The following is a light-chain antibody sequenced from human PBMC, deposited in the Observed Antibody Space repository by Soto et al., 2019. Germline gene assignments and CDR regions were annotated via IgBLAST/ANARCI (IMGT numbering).Light chain of an antibody. CDR3: QQYNSWK. J-gene: IGKJ1*01. V-gene: IGKV1-5*03. CDR1: QSISSW. CDR2: KAS. Sequence: DIQMTHSPSTLSASVVYIVTITCRASQSISSWLAWYQQKPGKGLKLLIYKASSLESGVPSRFSGSGSGTEFTLTISSLQPDDFATYYCQQYNSWKFGQGTKVDIK.